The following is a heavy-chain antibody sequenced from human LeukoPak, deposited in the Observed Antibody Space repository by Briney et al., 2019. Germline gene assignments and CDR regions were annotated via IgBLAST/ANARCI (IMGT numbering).Heavy chain of an antibody. CDR3: AKGLGASAEDAFDI. D-gene: IGHD3-10*01. CDR2: ISWNSGII. J-gene: IGHJ3*02. V-gene: IGHV3-9*01. CDR1: GFTFDDYA. Sequence: PGGSLRLSCAASGFTFDDYAMHGVGPAPGKGRGWVSGISWNSGIIDYADSVNGRFTISRDNAKNSLYLQMNSLRAEDTALYYCAKGLGASAEDAFDIWGQGTMVTVSS.